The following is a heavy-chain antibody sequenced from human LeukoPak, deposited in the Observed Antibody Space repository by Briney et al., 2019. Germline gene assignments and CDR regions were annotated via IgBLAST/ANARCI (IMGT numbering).Heavy chain of an antibody. CDR2: INPNSGGT. Sequence: ASVKVSCRASGYTFTGYYVHWVRQAPGQGLEWMGWINPNSGGTNYAQKFQGRVTMTRDTSISTAYMELSRLRSDDTAVYYCARDDTEIDYWGQGTLVTVSS. CDR1: GYTFTGYY. D-gene: IGHD2-2*02. CDR3: ARDDTEIDY. V-gene: IGHV1-2*02. J-gene: IGHJ4*02.